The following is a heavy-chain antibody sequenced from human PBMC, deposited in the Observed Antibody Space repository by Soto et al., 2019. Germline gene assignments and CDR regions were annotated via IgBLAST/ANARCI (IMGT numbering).Heavy chain of an antibody. Sequence: PSETLSLTCTVSCGSISTYFWSWIRQPSGVGLEWIGRIYTTGSTNYNPSLKSRVTMSLDTSRNQFSLKLSSVTAADTAVYYCAREGGYFDSSGSGVYHYHGVDVWGQGTTVTVSS. CDR2: IYTTGST. D-gene: IGHD3-22*01. CDR1: CGSISTYF. V-gene: IGHV4-4*07. CDR3: AREGGYFDSSGSGVYHYHGVDV. J-gene: IGHJ6*02.